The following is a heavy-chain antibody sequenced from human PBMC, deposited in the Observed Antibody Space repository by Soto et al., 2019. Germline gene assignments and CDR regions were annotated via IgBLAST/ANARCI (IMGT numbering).Heavy chain of an antibody. J-gene: IGHJ6*02. CDR3: ASTSTSGSYYEGEDYYYGMDV. D-gene: IGHD3-10*01. CDR1: GFTFSSYG. CDR2: IWYDGSNK. V-gene: IGHV3-33*01. Sequence: HPGGSLRLSCAASGFTFSSYGMHWVRQAPGKGLEWVAVIWYDGSNKYYADSVKGRFTISRDNSKNTLYLQMNSLRAEDTAVYYCASTSTSGSYYEGEDYYYGMDVWGQGTTVTVSS.